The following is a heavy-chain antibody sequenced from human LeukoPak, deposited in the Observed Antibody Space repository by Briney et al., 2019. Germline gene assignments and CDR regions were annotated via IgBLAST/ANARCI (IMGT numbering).Heavy chain of an antibody. CDR2: IIPILGIA. CDR1: GGTFSSYA. J-gene: IGHJ6*02. D-gene: IGHD3-10*01. Sequence: ASVTVSCKASGGTFSSYAISWVRQAPGQGLEWMGRIIPILGIANYAQKFQGRVTITADKSTSTAYMELSSLRSEDTAVYYCARGLYYYGSGSYGPYYYYYGMDVWGQGTTVTVSS. CDR3: ARGLYYYGSGSYGPYYYYYGMDV. V-gene: IGHV1-69*04.